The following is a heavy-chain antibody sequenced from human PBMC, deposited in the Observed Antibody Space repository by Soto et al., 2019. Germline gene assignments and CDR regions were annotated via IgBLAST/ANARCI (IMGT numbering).Heavy chain of an antibody. Sequence: EVQLVQSGAEVKKPGESLKISCEGSGYNFISYWIGWVRQMPGKGLEWMGVIYPGDSDTRYSPSFQGQVTISADKSISTAYLQWSSLKASDTAIYYCARQRKASTIAALYDASDMWGQGTLVTVSS. D-gene: IGHD6-6*01. CDR2: IYPGDSDT. J-gene: IGHJ3*02. V-gene: IGHV5-51*01. CDR1: GYNFISYW. CDR3: ARQRKASTIAALYDASDM.